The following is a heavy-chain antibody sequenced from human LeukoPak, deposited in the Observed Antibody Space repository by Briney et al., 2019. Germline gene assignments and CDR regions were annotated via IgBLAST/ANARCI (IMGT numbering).Heavy chain of an antibody. Sequence: GGSLRLSCAASGFTFSGSAMHWVRQASGKGLEWVGRIRSKANSYATAYAASVKGRFTISRDDSKNTAYLQMNSLKTEDTAVYYCTTLGDYGYYYYGMDVWGQGTTVTVSS. CDR3: TTLGDYGYYYYGMDV. J-gene: IGHJ6*02. CDR1: GFTFSGSA. CDR2: IRSKANSYAT. D-gene: IGHD4-17*01. V-gene: IGHV3-73*01.